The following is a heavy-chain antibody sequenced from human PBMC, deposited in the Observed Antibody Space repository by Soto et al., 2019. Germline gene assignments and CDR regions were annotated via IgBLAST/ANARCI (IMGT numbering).Heavy chain of an antibody. J-gene: IGHJ3*02. Sequence: PGGSLRLSCAASGFTFGSFGMHWVRQAPGKGLEWVAVIWYDGSNKYCVDSVKGRFTISRDNFKNTLYLQMNSLRVEDTAVYYCARDNYGGTQGDGAFDIWGPGTMVTVSS. D-gene: IGHD4-17*01. CDR2: IWYDGSNK. CDR1: GFTFGSFG. V-gene: IGHV3-33*01. CDR3: ARDNYGGTQGDGAFDI.